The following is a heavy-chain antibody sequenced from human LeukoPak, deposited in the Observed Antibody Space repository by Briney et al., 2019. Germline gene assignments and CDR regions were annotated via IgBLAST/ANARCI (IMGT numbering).Heavy chain of an antibody. CDR1: GYTFTSYG. D-gene: IGHD6-19*01. J-gene: IGHJ4*02. CDR2: INPNSGGT. CDR3: ASSIAVAGTGFDY. Sequence: ASVKVSCKASGYTFTSYGISWVRQAPGQGLEWMGWINPNSGGTNYAQKFQGRVTMTRDTSISTAYMELSRLRSDDTAVYYCASSIAVAGTGFDYWGQGILVTVSS. V-gene: IGHV1-2*02.